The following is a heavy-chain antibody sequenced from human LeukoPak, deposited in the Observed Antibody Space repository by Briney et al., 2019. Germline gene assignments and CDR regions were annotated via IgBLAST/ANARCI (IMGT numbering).Heavy chain of an antibody. CDR3: AELGITMIGGV. J-gene: IGHJ6*04. Sequence: PGGSLRLSCAASGFTFSRYVMNWVRQVPGRRPDWVSSISATGGEIFYADSVKGRFTISRDNSNNMVYVQMNSLRGEDTAVYYCAELGITMIGGVWGKGTTVTISS. CDR2: ISATGGEI. CDR1: GFTFSRYV. D-gene: IGHD3-10*02. V-gene: IGHV3-23*01.